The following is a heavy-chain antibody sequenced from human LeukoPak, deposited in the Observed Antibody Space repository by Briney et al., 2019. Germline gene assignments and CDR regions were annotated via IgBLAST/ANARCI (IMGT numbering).Heavy chain of an antibody. CDR3: ARASLTGYYPYYYYGMDV. J-gene: IGHJ6*02. CDR2: INPNSGGT. V-gene: IGHV1-2*02. Sequence: ASVKVSCKASGYTFTGYYMHWVRQAPGQGLEWMGWINPNSGGTNYAQKFQGRVTMTRDTSISTAYMELSRLRSDDTAVYYCARASLTGYYPYYYYGMDVWGQGTTVTVSS. D-gene: IGHD3-9*01. CDR1: GYTFTGYY.